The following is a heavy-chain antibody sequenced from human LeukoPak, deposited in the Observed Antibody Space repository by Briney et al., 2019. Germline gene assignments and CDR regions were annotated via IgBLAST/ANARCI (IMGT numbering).Heavy chain of an antibody. CDR3: ARGSVPLFDY. D-gene: IGHD3-10*02. V-gene: IGHV3-23*01. J-gene: IGHJ4*02. CDR1: GFTFSSYA. CDR2: ITSGGNT. Sequence: PGGSLRLSCAASGFTFSSYAMSWVRQAPGKGLEWVSAITSGGNTYYADSVKGRFTISRDNSRSTLYLQMNSLRAEDTAVYYCARGSVPLFDYWGQGTLVTVSS.